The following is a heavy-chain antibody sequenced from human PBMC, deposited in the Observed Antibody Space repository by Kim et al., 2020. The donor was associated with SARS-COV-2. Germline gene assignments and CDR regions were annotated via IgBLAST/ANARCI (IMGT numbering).Heavy chain of an antibody. D-gene: IGHD3-10*01. CDR1: GFTFSSYG. Sequence: GGSLRLSCAASGFTFSSYGMHWVRQAPGKGLEWVAVISYDGSNKYYADSVKGRFTISRDNSKNTLYLQMNSLRAEDTAVYYCAKGLWGSGYYYYGMDVWGQGTTVTVSS. CDR3: AKGLWGSGYYYYGMDV. CDR2: ISYDGSNK. J-gene: IGHJ6*02. V-gene: IGHV3-30*18.